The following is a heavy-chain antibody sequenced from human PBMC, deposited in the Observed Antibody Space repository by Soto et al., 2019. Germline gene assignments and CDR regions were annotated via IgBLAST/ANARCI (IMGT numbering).Heavy chain of an antibody. CDR1: GASISSGGYY. J-gene: IGHJ6*02. Sequence: VQLQESGPGLVRPSQTLSLTCTVSGASISSGGYYWTWIRQHPGKGLEWIGYIYYSGSTYYNPSLRSRVTIAVDTSSDQFSLKLTSVTAAGTAVYYCARTGGSALYYGMDVWGQGTTVTVSS. D-gene: IGHD3-9*01. CDR2: IYYSGST. CDR3: ARTGGSALYYGMDV. V-gene: IGHV4-31*03.